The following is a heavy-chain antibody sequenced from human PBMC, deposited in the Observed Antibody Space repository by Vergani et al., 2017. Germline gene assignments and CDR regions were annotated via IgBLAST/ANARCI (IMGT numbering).Heavy chain of an antibody. D-gene: IGHD2-2*01. CDR1: GFTLSSYA. CDR2: ISGSGGRT. Sequence: EVQLLESGGGLVQPGGSLRLSCAASGFTLSSYAMSWVRLAPGNGLELVSAISGSGGRTYYADSVKGRFTISRDNSKNTLYLQMNSLRAKDTAVYYCAKDQGYCSSTSCSHYYYYCMDVWGQGTTVTVSS. CDR3: AKDQGYCSSTSCSHYYYYCMDV. V-gene: IGHV3-23*01. J-gene: IGHJ6*02.